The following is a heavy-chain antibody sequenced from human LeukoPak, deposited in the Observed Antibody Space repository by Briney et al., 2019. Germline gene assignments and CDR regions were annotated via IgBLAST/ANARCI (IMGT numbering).Heavy chain of an antibody. Sequence: ASVKVSCKASGYTFTGYYMHWVRQAPGQGLEWMGWINPNSGGTNYAQKFQGRVTMTRDTSISTAYMELSRLRSDDPAVYYCAREPVLRYFDWFSEFDYWGQGTLVTVSS. D-gene: IGHD3-9*01. CDR3: AREPVLRYFDWFSEFDY. CDR1: GYTFTGYY. V-gene: IGHV1-2*02. J-gene: IGHJ4*02. CDR2: INPNSGGT.